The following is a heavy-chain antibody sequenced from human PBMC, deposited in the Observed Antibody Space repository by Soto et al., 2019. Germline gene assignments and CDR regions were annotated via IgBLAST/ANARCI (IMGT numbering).Heavy chain of an antibody. J-gene: IGHJ4*02. CDR3: AREGRYSSRPFDY. Sequence: GGSLRLSCAASGFTFSSYWMHWVRQAPGKGLVWVSRINSDGSSTSYADSVKGRFTISRDNAKNTLYLQMNSLRAEDTAVYYCAREGRYSSRPFDYWGQGTLVTVSS. CDR2: INSDGSST. CDR1: GFTFSSYW. V-gene: IGHV3-74*01. D-gene: IGHD6-13*01.